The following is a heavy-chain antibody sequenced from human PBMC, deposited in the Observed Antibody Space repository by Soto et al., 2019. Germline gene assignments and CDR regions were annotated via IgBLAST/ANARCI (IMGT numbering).Heavy chain of an antibody. J-gene: IGHJ4*02. V-gene: IGHV4-31*03. CDR3: ARAMGGFGELLANFDY. Sequence: QVQLQESCPGLVKPSQTLSLTCTVSGGSISSGGYYWSWIRQHPGKGLEWIGYIFFSGSTSSSPSLKSRVTISVDTSKNQFSLKLSSVTAADTAVYYCARAMGGFGELLANFDYWGQGTLVTVSS. CDR2: IFFSGST. D-gene: IGHD3-10*01. CDR1: GGSISSGGYY.